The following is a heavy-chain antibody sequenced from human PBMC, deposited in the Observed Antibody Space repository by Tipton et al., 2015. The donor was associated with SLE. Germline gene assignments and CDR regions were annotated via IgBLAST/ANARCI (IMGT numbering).Heavy chain of an antibody. CDR3: AREFLNPVTTVHYYFDL. V-gene: IGHV4-59*01. J-gene: IGHJ2*01. D-gene: IGHD4-11*01. CDR1: GDSIRHIY. Sequence: TLSLTCTVSGDSIRHIYWSWIRQPPGKGLEWIGYIYSSATTNYRYNPSLRSRVTISVDTSKNQLSLRLNSVTAADTAVYYCAREFLNPVTTVHYYFDLWGRGTLVTVSS. CDR2: IYSSATT.